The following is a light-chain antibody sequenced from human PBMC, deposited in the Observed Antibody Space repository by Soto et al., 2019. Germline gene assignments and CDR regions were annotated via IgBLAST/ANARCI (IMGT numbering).Light chain of an antibody. CDR3: SSFTTSTSYV. J-gene: IGLJ1*01. CDR2: DVS. V-gene: IGLV2-14*03. Sequence: QSVLTQPASVSGSPGQSITISCTGTSSDVGAYDYVSWYQQHPGEVPKLMIFDVSDRPSGVSNRFSGSKSGNTASLTISGLQAEDEADYYCSSFTTSTSYVFGTGTMLTVL. CDR1: SSDVGAYDY.